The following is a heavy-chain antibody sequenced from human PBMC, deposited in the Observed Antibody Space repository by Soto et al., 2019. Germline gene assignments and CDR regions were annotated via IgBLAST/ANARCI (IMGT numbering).Heavy chain of an antibody. V-gene: IGHV5-10-1*01. CDR3: AGSIAARPGYYYYGMDV. Sequence: VEYLNISCKGSGYSFTSYWISWVRQMRGRGLEWMGRIDPSDSYTNYSPSFQGHVTISADKSISTAYLQWSSLKASDTAMYYCAGSIAARPGYYYYGMDVWGQGNTVTVSS. J-gene: IGHJ6*02. D-gene: IGHD6-6*01. CDR2: IDPSDSYT. CDR1: GYSFTSYW.